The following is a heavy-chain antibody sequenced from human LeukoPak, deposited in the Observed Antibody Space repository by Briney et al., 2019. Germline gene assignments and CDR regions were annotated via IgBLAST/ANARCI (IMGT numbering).Heavy chain of an antibody. CDR2: ISYDGSNK. J-gene: IGHJ4*02. CDR1: GFTFSSYA. CDR3: ARGTGYSSGPFGY. V-gene: IGHV3-30-3*01. D-gene: IGHD6-19*01. Sequence: GGSLRLSCAASGFTFSSYAMHWVRQAPGKGLEGVAVISYDGSNKYYADSVKGRFTISRDSSKNTLYLQMNRLRAEDTAVYYCARGTGYSSGPFGYWGQGTLVTVSS.